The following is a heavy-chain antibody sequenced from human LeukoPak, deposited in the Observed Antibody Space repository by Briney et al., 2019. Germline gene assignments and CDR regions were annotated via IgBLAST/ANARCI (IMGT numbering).Heavy chain of an antibody. CDR1: GGSISSGDYY. J-gene: IGHJ4*02. V-gene: IGHV4-30-4*01. D-gene: IGHD2-15*01. CDR3: ARSRKGYCSGGSCPYFDY. CDR2: IYYSGST. Sequence: SETLSLTCTVSGGSISSGDYYWSWIRQPPGKGLEWIGYIYYSGSTYYNPSLKSRVTISVDTSKNQFSLKLSSVTAADTAVYYCARSRKGYCSGGSCPYFDYWGQGTLVTVSS.